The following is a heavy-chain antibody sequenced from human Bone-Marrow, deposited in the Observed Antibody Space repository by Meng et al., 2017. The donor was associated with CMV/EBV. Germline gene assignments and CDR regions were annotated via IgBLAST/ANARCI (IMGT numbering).Heavy chain of an antibody. CDR3: VRAGAFTIMYYFDS. CDR1: EFMFSSFA. CDR2: ISHDGSTK. D-gene: IGHD5-24*01. V-gene: IGHV3-30*04. J-gene: IGHJ4*02. Sequence: GESLKISCAASEFMFSSFAMFWVRQAPGKGLEWVAVISHDGSTKYYADSVKGRFTISRDNSKKTVYLEMNGLRAEDTAVDYCVRAGAFTIMYYFDSWGQGTLVAASS.